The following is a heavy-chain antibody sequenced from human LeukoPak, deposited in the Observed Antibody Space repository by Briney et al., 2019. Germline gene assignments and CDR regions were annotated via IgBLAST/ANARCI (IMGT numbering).Heavy chain of an antibody. D-gene: IGHD3-10*01. CDR1: GGSISSYY. CDR2: IYYSGST. CDR3: ARRGGVDY. V-gene: IGHV4-39*01. Sequence: SETLSLTCTVSGGSISSYYWGWIRQPPGKGLEWIGSIYYSGSTYYNPSLKGRVTISVDTSKNQFSLKLSSVTAADTAVYYCARRGGVDYWGQGTLVTVSS. J-gene: IGHJ4*02.